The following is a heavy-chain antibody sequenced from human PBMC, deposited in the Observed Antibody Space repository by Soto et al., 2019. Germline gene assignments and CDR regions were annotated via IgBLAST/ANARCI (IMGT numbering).Heavy chain of an antibody. CDR2: ISNTLDTI. Sequence: EVQLVESGGVLVQPGGSLRLSCAASGFAFSGHTMNWVRQAPGKGLECVAYISNTLDTIYYADSVKGRFIISRDDAMKSVFLHMSSLRDDDTAVYYCARGDCSGGSCYGIDVWGRGTTVTVSS. CDR1: GFAFSGHT. V-gene: IGHV3-48*02. D-gene: IGHD2-15*01. CDR3: ARGDCSGGSCYGIDV. J-gene: IGHJ6*02.